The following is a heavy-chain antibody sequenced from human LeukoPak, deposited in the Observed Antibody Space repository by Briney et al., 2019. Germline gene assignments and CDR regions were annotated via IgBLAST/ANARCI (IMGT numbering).Heavy chain of an antibody. D-gene: IGHD1-1*01. CDR3: AKAAAERCASIKCYPFDS. CDR2: IIGPGGDT. J-gene: IGHJ4*02. Sequence: GGSLRLSCAASGFTFSSYAMNWVRRAPGKGLEWVASIIGPGGDTYHAGSVRGRFTISRDNSKNTLYLQMSHLRVEDTALYYCAKAAAERCASIKCYPFDSWGQGTLVAVSS. CDR1: GFTFSSYA. V-gene: IGHV3-23*01.